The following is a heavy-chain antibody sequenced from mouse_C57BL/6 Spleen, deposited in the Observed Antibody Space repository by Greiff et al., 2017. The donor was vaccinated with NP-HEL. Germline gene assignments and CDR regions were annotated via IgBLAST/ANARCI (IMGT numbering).Heavy chain of an antibody. CDR3: ASRYDYDEFAY. D-gene: IGHD2-4*01. Sequence: QVQLQQPGAELVMPGASVKLSCKASGYTFTSYWMHWVKQRPGQGLEWIGEIDPSDSYTNYNQKFKGKSTLTVDKSSSTAYMQLSSLTSEDSAVYYCASRYDYDEFAYWGQGTLVTVSA. V-gene: IGHV1-69*01. CDR1: GYTFTSYW. J-gene: IGHJ3*01. CDR2: IDPSDSYT.